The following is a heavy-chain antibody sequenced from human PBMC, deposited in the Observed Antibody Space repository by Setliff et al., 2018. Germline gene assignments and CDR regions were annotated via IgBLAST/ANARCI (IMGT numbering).Heavy chain of an antibody. J-gene: IGHJ6*02. CDR3: ARAQTSHYYYYYGMDV. CDR2: IYYSGST. CDR1: GGSISSHY. Sequence: SETLSLTCTVSGGSISSHYWSWIRQPPGKGLEWIGSIYYSGSTNYNPSLKSRVTISADTSKNQFSLKLSSVTAADTAVYYCARAQTSHYYYYYGMDVWGQGTTVTVSS. V-gene: IGHV4-59*08.